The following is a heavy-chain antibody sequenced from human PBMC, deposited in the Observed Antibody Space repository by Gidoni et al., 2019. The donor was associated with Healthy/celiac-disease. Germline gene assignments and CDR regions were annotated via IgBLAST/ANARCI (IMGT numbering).Heavy chain of an antibody. CDR3: ARELGLYDFWSGTFDP. CDR2: IYYSGST. V-gene: IGHV4-31*03. Sequence: QVQLQESGPGLAKPSQTLSLTCTVSGGPIRSGGYYWSWIRQHPGKGLAWIGYIYYSGSTYYNPSLKSRVTISVDTSKNQFSLKLSSVTAADTAVYYCARELGLYDFWSGTFDPWGQGTLVTVSS. D-gene: IGHD3-3*01. J-gene: IGHJ5*02. CDR1: GGPIRSGGYY.